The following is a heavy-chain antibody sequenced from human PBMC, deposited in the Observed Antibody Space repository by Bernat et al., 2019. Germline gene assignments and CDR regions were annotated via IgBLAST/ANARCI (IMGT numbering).Heavy chain of an antibody. CDR1: GGSISSGGYY. J-gene: IGHJ6*02. D-gene: IGHD4-11*01. Sequence: QLQLQESGPGLVKPSQTLSLTCTVSGGSISSGGYYWSWIRQHPGKGLEWIGYIYYSGSTYYNPSLKSRVTISVDTSKNQFSLKLSSVTAADTAVYYCASTVTTSGTGVYYYYGMDVWGQGTTVTVSS. CDR2: IYYSGST. CDR3: ASTVTTSGTGVYYYYGMDV. V-gene: IGHV4-31*03.